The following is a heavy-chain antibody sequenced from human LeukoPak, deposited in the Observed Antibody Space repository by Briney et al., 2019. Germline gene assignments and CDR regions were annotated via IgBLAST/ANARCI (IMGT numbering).Heavy chain of an antibody. CDR2: ISSSSSYI. Sequence: PGGSLRLSCAASGFTFSSYSMNWVRQAPGKGMKWVSSISSSSSYIYYADSVKGRFTISRDNAKNSLYLQMNSLRAEDTAVYYCARKRTVTTAQGAFDIWGQGTMVTVSS. CDR1: GFTFSSYS. V-gene: IGHV3-21*01. J-gene: IGHJ3*02. D-gene: IGHD4-17*01. CDR3: ARKRTVTTAQGAFDI.